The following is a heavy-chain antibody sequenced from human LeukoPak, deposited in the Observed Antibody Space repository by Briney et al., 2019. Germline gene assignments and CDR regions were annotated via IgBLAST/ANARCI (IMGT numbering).Heavy chain of an antibody. Sequence: GGSLRLSCAASGFTFSGSAMHWVRQASGKGLEWVGRIRSKANSYATAYAASVKGRFTISRDDSKNTAYLQMNSLKTEDTAVYYCTRLWVAAAGTMDVRGKGTTVTVSS. CDR1: GFTFSGSA. D-gene: IGHD6-13*01. V-gene: IGHV3-73*01. CDR3: TRLWVAAAGTMDV. CDR2: IRSKANSYAT. J-gene: IGHJ6*04.